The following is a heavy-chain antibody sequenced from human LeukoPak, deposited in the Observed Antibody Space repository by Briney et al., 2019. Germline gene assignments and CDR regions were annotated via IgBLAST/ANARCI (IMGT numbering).Heavy chain of an antibody. CDR1: GFTFSNAW. J-gene: IGHJ6*03. CDR3: AREKSVYYYYYYMDV. V-gene: IGHV3-15*01. Sequence: GGSLRLSCAASGFTFSNAWMSWVRQAPGKGLEWVGRIKSKTDGGTTDYAAPVKGRFTISRDNAKNSLYLQMNSLRAEDTAVYYCAREKSVYYYYYYMDVWGKGTTVTVSS. CDR2: IKSKTDGGTT.